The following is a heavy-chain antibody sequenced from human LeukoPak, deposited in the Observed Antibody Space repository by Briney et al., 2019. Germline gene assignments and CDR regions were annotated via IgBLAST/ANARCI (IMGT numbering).Heavy chain of an antibody. J-gene: IGHJ4*02. CDR3: AKDNIVVVVAAPFDY. V-gene: IGHV3-23*01. CDR2: ISGSGGST. Sequence: GGSLRLSCAASGFTFSRYAMSWVRQAPGEGLELVSAISGSGGSTYYADSGKGRFTISRDNSKPTLYLQMNSLRAEDTAVYYCAKDNIVVVVAAPFDYWGQGTLVTVSS. D-gene: IGHD2-15*01. CDR1: GFTFSRYA.